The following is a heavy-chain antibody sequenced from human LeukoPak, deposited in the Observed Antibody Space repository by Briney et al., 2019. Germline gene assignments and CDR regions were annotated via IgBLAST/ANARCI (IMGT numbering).Heavy chain of an antibody. J-gene: IGHJ4*02. CDR2: IYTSGST. CDR1: GGSISSYY. Sequence: SETLSLTCTVSGGSISSYYWSWIRQPAGKGLEWIGRIYTSGSTNYNPSLKSRVTMSVDTSKNQFSLKLSSVTAAATAVYYCARDNTGYSRSPHRYYFDYWGQGTLVTVSS. D-gene: IGHD6-13*01. V-gene: IGHV4-4*07. CDR3: ARDNTGYSRSPHRYYFDY.